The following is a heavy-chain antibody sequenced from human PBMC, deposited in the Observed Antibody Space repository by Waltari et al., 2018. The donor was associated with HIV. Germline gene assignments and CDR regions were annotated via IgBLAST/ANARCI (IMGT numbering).Heavy chain of an antibody. CDR2: ITWNSGRT. V-gene: IGHV3-9*01. CDR3: AKSDIDYGMDV. J-gene: IGHJ6*02. CDR1: GFTFDDYV. Sequence: EVQLVESGGGLVQPGRSLRLSCAASGFTFDDYVMHWVRQVPGKGLEWVSGITWNSGRTGYADSVKGRFIISRDNAKNSLYLQMNRLRVEDTALYYCAKSDIDYGMDVWGQGTTVTVSS. D-gene: IGHD2-15*01.